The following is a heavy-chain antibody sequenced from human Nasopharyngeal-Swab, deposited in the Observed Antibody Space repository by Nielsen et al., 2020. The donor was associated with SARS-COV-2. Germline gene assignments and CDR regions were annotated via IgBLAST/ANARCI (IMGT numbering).Heavy chain of an antibody. CDR2: ISWNSGSI. V-gene: IGHV3-9*01. D-gene: IGHD3-3*01. CDR1: GFTFDDYA. CDR3: ARTREDFGVVRPGYYYYGMDV. J-gene: IGHJ6*02. Sequence: GGSLRLSCAASGFTFDDYALHWVRQAPGEGLEWVSGISWNSGSIGYADSVKGRFTIYRDNGKNSLYLQMNSLRAEDTALYYCARTREDFGVVRPGYYYYGMDVWGQGTTVTVSS.